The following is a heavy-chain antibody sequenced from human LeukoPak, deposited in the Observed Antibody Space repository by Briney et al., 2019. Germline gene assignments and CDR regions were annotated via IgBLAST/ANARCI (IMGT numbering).Heavy chain of an antibody. Sequence: GGSLRLSCAASGFTVSSNYMSWVRQAPGKGLDWVSVIYSGGSTYYADSVKGRFTISRDNSKNTLYLQMNSLRAEDTAVYYCARDRQQLLLGMDVWGQGTTVTVSS. CDR3: ARDRQQLLLGMDV. V-gene: IGHV3-66*01. CDR2: IYSGGST. D-gene: IGHD6-6*01. J-gene: IGHJ6*02. CDR1: GFTVSSNY.